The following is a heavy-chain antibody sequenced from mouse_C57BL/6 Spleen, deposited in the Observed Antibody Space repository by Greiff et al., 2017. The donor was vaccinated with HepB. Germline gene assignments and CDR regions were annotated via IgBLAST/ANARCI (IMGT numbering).Heavy chain of an antibody. CDR3: ARGGDYYYFDY. CDR2: INPGSGGT. CDR1: GYAFTNYL. Sequence: VQLQQSGAELVRPGTSVKVSCKASGYAFTNYLIEWVKQRPGQGLEWIGVINPGSGGTNYNEKFKGKATLTADKSSSTAYMQLSSLTSEDSAVYFCARGGDYYYFDYWGQGTTLTVSS. D-gene: IGHD1-1*01. V-gene: IGHV1-54*01. J-gene: IGHJ2*01.